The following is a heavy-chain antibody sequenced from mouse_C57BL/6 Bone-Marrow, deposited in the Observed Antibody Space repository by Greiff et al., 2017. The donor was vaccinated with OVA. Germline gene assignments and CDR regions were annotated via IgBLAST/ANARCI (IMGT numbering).Heavy chain of an antibody. V-gene: IGHV1-53*01. J-gene: IGHJ4*01. Sequence: QVQLQQPGTELVKPGASVKLSCKASGYTFTSYWMNWVKQRPGQGLEWIGNINPSNGGTNYNEKFKSKATLTVDKSSSTAYMQLSSLTSEDSAVYYCARDGYYGYAMDYWGQGTSVTVSS. D-gene: IGHD2-3*01. CDR3: ARDGYYGYAMDY. CDR2: INPSNGGT. CDR1: GYTFTSYW.